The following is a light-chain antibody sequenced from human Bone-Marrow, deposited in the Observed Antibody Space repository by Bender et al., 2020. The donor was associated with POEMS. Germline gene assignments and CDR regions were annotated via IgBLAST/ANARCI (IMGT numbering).Light chain of an antibody. J-gene: IGLJ1*01. V-gene: IGLV1-51*02. CDR1: YFNIGNNY. Sequence: QSVLTHPPSVSATPGQKVTISCSGSYFNIGNNYVSWYQHVPGTAPKLLIYEDNKRPSGIPDRFSASKSGTSATLDITGLQTGDEADYYCGTWDYSVSPRNYVFGTGTKVTVL. CDR3: GTWDYSVSPRNYV. CDR2: EDN.